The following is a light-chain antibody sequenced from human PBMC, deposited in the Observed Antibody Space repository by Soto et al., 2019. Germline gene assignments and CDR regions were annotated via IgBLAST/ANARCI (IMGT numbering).Light chain of an antibody. CDR3: SSYTSSRTLV. V-gene: IGLV2-14*01. CDR2: EVS. CDR1: SSDVGGYNY. Sequence: QSALTQPASVSGSPGQSITISCTGTSSDVGGYNYVSWYQHHPGKAPKLMVYEVSNRPSGVSDCFSGSKSGNTASLTISGLQAEDEADYHCSSYTSSRTLVFGTGTKVTVL. J-gene: IGLJ1*01.